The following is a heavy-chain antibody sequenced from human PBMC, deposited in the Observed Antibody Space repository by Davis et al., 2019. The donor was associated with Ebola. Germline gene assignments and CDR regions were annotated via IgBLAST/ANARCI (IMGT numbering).Heavy chain of an antibody. CDR3: ASKFSSSPRGGWFDP. J-gene: IGHJ5*02. D-gene: IGHD6-6*01. Sequence: SAKGRFTNSRDNAKNTLYLQMNSLRAEDTAVYYCASKFSSSPRGGWFDPWGQGTLVTVSS. V-gene: IGHV3-74*01.